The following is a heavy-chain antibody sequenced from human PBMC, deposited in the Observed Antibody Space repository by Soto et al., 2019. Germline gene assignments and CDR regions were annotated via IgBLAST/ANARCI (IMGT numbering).Heavy chain of an antibody. D-gene: IGHD3-3*01. V-gene: IGHV4-34*01. CDR3: ARGNPRIKIFGVVLRSAFAS. CDR1: GGSFSGYY. CDR2: INHSGST. J-gene: IGHJ3*02. Sequence: SETLSLTCAVYGGSFSGYYWSWIRQPPGKGLEWIGEINHSGSTNYNPSLKSRVTISVDTSKNQFSLKLSSVTAADTAVYYCARGNPRIKIFGVVLRSAFASWGQGKMVTV.